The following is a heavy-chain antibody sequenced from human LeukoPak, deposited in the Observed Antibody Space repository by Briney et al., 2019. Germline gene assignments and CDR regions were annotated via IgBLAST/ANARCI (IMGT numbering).Heavy chain of an antibody. CDR3: ARDCYYAIDY. J-gene: IGHJ4*02. V-gene: IGHV3-30*02. CDR1: GFTFSSYA. CDR2: IRHDGCYN. Sequence: GGSLRLSCAASGFTFSSYAMHWVRQAPGKGLEWVAFIRHDGCYNYYGDSVRGRFTISRDNAKNTLYLQMNSLRADDTAVYYCARDCYYAIDYWGQGTLVTVSS. D-gene: IGHD3-10*01.